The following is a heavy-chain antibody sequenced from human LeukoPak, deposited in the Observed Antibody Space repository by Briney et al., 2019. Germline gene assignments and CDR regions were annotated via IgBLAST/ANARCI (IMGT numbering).Heavy chain of an antibody. CDR2: IIPIFGTA. J-gene: IGHJ4*02. CDR1: GGTFSSYA. CDR3: ARSEVLAIYDYGWGSYPQQL. D-gene: IGHD3-16*02. V-gene: IGHV1-69*06. Sequence: ASVKVSCKASGGTFSSYAISWVRQAPGQGLEWMGIIIPIFGTANYAQKFQGRVTITADKSTSTAYMELSSLRSEDTAVYYCARSEVLAIYDYGWGSYPQQLWGQGTLVTVSS.